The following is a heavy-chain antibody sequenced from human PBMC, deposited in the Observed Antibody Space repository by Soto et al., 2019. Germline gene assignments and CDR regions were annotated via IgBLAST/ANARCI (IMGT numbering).Heavy chain of an antibody. CDR1: GGSISDHY. Sequence: XGTLSLRCTVSGGSISDHYGIWIRPPPGEGMEWIGYIFYSGSTTYNNNPSLKSRVSISVDTSKNQFYLRLSSVTAADTAVYYCARVGSSGWSPDYWGQGTLVTVSS. CDR2: IFYSGST. CDR3: ARVGSSGWSPDY. V-gene: IGHV4-59*11. J-gene: IGHJ4*02. D-gene: IGHD6-19*01.